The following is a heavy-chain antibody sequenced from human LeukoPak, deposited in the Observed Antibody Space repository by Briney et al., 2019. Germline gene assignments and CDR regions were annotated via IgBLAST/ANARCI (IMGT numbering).Heavy chain of an antibody. CDR2: IYYSGST. CDR3: ARQEVNYYYYMDV. J-gene: IGHJ6*03. V-gene: IGHV4-39*01. Sequence: SETLSLTCTVSGGSISSSSYYRGWLRQPPGKGLEWIGSIYYSGSTYYNPSLKSRVTISVDTSKNQFSLKLSSVTAADMAVYYCARQEVNYYYYMDVWGKGTTVTAPS. CDR1: GGSISSSSYY.